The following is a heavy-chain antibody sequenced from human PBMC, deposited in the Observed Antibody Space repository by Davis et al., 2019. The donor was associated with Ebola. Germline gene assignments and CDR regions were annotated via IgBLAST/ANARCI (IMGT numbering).Heavy chain of an antibody. CDR3: AKGANIVVVPAAMHYMDV. CDR1: GFTFSSYA. Sequence: GESLKISCAAPGFTFSSYAMSWVRQAPGKGLEWVSAISGSGGSTYYADSVKGRFTISRDNSKNTLYLQMNSLRAEDTAVYYCAKGANIVVVPAAMHYMDVWGKGTTVTVSS. D-gene: IGHD2-2*01. V-gene: IGHV3-23*01. J-gene: IGHJ6*03. CDR2: ISGSGGST.